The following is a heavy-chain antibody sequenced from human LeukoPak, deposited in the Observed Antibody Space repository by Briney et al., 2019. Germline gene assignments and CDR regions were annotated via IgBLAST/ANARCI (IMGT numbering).Heavy chain of an antibody. CDR1: GGSLRSGTYY. CDR3: ARQTGSGLFILP. D-gene: IGHD3/OR15-3a*01. CDR2: IYYTGNT. J-gene: IGHJ4*02. Sequence: SETLSLTCTVSGGSLRSGTYYWGWIRQPPGMGLEWIGSIYYTGNTYYNASLKSQVSISIDTSKNQFSLKLTSVTAADTAVYYCARQTGSGLFILPGGQGTLVTVSS. V-gene: IGHV4-39*01.